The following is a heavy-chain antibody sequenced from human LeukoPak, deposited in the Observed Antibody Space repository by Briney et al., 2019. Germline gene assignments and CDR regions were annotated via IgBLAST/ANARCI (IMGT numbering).Heavy chain of an antibody. J-gene: IGHJ4*02. CDR2: IIPILDLA. V-gene: IGHV1-69*04. D-gene: IGHD4-17*01. Sequence: SVKVSCKASGVIFSNFAFNWVRQAPGQGLEWMGRIIPILDLAHLTQKFQGRLTITADKSTNTGYMELSSLTAEDTAVYYCATPSRTEDGDYGVCWGQGTLVTVSS. CDR1: GVIFSNFA. CDR3: ATPSRTEDGDYGVC.